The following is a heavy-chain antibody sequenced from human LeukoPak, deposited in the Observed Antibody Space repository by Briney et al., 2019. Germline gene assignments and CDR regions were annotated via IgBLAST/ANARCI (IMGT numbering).Heavy chain of an antibody. V-gene: IGHV3-23*01. CDR3: AKLGFDSSGSHTLLDY. Sequence: GGSLRLSCAASRFTFSNYEMHWVRQAPGKGLKWVSGISASNGNTYHADSVKGRFTISRDNSKGTLYLQMNSLRVEDTAVYFCAKLGFDSSGSHTLLDYWGQGTQVTVSS. CDR1: RFTFSNYE. D-gene: IGHD3-22*01. CDR2: ISASNGNT. J-gene: IGHJ4*02.